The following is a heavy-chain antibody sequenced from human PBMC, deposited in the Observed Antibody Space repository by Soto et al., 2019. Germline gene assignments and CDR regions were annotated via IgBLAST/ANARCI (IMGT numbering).Heavy chain of an antibody. J-gene: IGHJ6*02. D-gene: IGHD6-19*01. CDR1: GGTFSGYS. V-gene: IGHV4-34*01. CDR3: ARGYGSSSGWGFYYYNGIDV. CDR2: INHGGTT. Sequence: SETLSLTCAVYGGTFSGYSWTWIRQPPGKRLEWIGEINHGGTTNYNPSLKSRVTLSVDTSKNQFSLKLRSVTAADTAVYYCARGYGSSSGWGFYYYNGIDVWGQGNTVTVSS.